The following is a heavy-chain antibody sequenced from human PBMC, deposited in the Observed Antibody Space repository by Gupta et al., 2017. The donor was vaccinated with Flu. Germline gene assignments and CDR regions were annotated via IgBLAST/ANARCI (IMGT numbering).Heavy chain of an antibody. V-gene: IGHV4-39*01. J-gene: IGHJ5*02. CDR2: FQDSGSI. CDR3: ARHKKSYDSRGPTGWFDP. Sequence: WGWIRQPPGKALEWIGNFQDSGSISYNPSLKSRVTISVDTPRTQFSLHLSSVTAADTAVYYCARHKKSYDSRGPTGWFDPWGQGSLVTVSS. D-gene: IGHD3-22*01.